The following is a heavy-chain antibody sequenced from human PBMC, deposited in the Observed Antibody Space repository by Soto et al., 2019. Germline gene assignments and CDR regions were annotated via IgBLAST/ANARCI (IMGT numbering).Heavy chain of an antibody. J-gene: IGHJ6*02. CDR1: GGSIGSGEYY. CDR2: IHYRGST. CDR3: ARTIPNSGFRRGMDV. V-gene: IGHV4-39*01. Sequence: QLQLQESGPGLVKPSETLSLTCTVSGGSIGSGEYYWGWIRQPPGKGLEWIGIIHYRGSTYYNPSLNSRVTMSIDTSKHQFSLTLSSVTAADTAVYYCARTIPNSGFRRGMDVWGQGTTVTVSS. D-gene: IGHD6-19*01.